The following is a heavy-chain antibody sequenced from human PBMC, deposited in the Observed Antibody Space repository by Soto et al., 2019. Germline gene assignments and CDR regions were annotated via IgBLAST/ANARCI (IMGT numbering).Heavy chain of an antibody. J-gene: IGHJ6*02. CDR2: IYYSGST. D-gene: IGHD6-19*01. V-gene: IGHV4-39*01. Sequence: PSETLSLTCTVSGGSISSSSYYWGWIRQPPGKGLEWIGSIYYSGSTYYNPSLMSRVTISVDTSKNQFSLKLSSVTAADTVVYYCASQAGFYYYYGMDVWGQGTTVTVSS. CDR3: ASQAGFYYYYGMDV. CDR1: GGSISSSSYY.